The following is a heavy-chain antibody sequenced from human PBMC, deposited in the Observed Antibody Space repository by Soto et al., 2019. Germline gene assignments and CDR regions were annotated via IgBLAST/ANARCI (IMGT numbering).Heavy chain of an antibody. CDR2: ISYDGSNK. J-gene: IGHJ6*02. D-gene: IGHD6-6*01. V-gene: IGHV3-30*18. CDR1: GFTFSSYG. CDR3: AKDGSSGYYYYGMDV. Sequence: PAGSLRLSCAASGFTFSSYGMHWVRQAPGKGLEWVAVISYDGSNKYYADSVKGRFTISRDNSKNTLYLQMYSLRAEDTAVYYCAKDGSSGYYYYGMDVWGQGTTVTVSS.